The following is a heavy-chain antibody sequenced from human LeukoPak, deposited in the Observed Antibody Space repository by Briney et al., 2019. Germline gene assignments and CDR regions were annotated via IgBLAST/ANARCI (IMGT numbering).Heavy chain of an antibody. CDR3: ASGQLRIAAAGTQGLPTH. Sequence: GASVKVSCKASGYTFTSYYMHWVRQAPGQGLEWMGIINPSGGSASYAQEFQGRVTMTRDTSTSTVYMELSSLKSGDTAVYYCASGQLRIAAAGTQGLPTHWGQGTLVAVSS. V-gene: IGHV1-46*01. J-gene: IGHJ4*02. D-gene: IGHD6-13*01. CDR2: INPSGGSA. CDR1: GYTFTSYY.